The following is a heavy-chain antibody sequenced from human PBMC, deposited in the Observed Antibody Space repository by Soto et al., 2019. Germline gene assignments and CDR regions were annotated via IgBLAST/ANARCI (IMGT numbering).Heavy chain of an antibody. D-gene: IGHD2-15*01. CDR3: AKSPNTNIVVVVAATLDY. Sequence: EVQLLESGGCLVQPGGSLRLSCAASGFTFTSYAMSWVRQAPGKGLEWVSAISGSGGSTYYADSVKGRFTISRDNSKNTLYLQMNSLRAEDTAVYYCAKSPNTNIVVVVAATLDYWGQGTLVTVSS. CDR2: ISGSGGST. V-gene: IGHV3-23*01. CDR1: GFTFTSYA. J-gene: IGHJ4*02.